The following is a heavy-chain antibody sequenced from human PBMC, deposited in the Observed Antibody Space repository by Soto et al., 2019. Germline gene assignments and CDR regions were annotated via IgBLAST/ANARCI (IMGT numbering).Heavy chain of an antibody. J-gene: IGHJ6*02. CDR2: ISYDGNNK. CDR1: GCSLSNNG. D-gene: IGHD3-22*01. CDR3: AKGGSGNYLTYYYYYGMDV. Sequence: GGSLILSCAASGCSLSNNGMHWVRQAPGKGLEWVAVISYDGNNKYYADSVKGRFTISRDNSKNTVYLEMNNLRAEDTAMYYCAKGGSGNYLTYYYYYGMDVRGQGTTVTVSS. V-gene: IGHV3-30*18.